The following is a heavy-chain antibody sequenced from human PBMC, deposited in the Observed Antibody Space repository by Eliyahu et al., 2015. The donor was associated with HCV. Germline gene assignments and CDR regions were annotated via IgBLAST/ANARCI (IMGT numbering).Heavy chain of an antibody. D-gene: IGHD3-22*01. Sequence: QVQLVESGGGVVQPGRSLRLSCAASGXTFXSYAMHWVRQAPGKGLEWVAVISYDGSNKYYADSVKGRFTISRDNSKNTLYLQMNSLRAEDTAVYYCARDLSPYYYDSSPDYWGQGTLVTVSS. V-gene: IGHV3-30-3*01. CDR2: ISYDGSNK. CDR3: ARDLSPYYYDSSPDY. J-gene: IGHJ4*02. CDR1: GXTFXSYA.